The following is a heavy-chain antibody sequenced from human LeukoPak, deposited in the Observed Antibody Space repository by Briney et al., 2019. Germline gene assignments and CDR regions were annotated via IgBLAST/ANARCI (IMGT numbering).Heavy chain of an antibody. CDR2: IYYSGST. Sequence: SETLSLTCAVSGGSFSGYYWSWIRQPPGKGLEWVGYIYYSGSTNYNPSLKSRVTISVDTSKNQFSLQLSSVPAADTAVYYCAIDNQGCSYGIYYYYGMDVWGQGTTVTVSS. V-gene: IGHV4-59*01. J-gene: IGHJ6*02. CDR1: GGSFSGYY. D-gene: IGHD5-18*01. CDR3: AIDNQGCSYGIYYYYGMDV.